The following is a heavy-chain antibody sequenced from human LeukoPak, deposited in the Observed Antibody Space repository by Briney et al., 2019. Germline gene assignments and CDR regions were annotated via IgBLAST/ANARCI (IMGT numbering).Heavy chain of an antibody. CDR2: IYYSGST. J-gene: IGHJ4*02. V-gene: IGHV4-59*01. Sequence: SETLSLTCTVSGRSISSYYWSWIRQPPGKGLEWIGYIYYSGSTNYNASLKSRVTISVDTSKNQFSLKLSSVTAADTAVYYCATLGAAGASDYWGRGTLVTVSS. CDR1: GRSISSYY. CDR3: ATLGAAGASDY. D-gene: IGHD3-10*01.